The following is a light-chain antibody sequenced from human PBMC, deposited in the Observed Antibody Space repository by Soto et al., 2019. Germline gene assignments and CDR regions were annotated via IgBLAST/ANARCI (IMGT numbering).Light chain of an antibody. CDR3: HQRAGYLAWT. CDR1: QTIRYS. Sequence: DIQMTQSPSSLSASVGDRVTITCRASQTIRYSLNWYQQKPGKAPKVLIYDASTLQSGVPPRFSGTGSGTDFAHTIRSLQPEDFATYYCHQRAGYLAWTFGQGTRVEAK. V-gene: IGKV1-39*01. CDR2: DAS. J-gene: IGKJ1*01.